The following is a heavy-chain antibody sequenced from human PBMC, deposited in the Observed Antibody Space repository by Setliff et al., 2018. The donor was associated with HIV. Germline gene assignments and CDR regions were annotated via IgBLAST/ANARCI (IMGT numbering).Heavy chain of an antibody. Sequence: ASVKVSCKASGYSFTSYVFTWVRQAPGQGLEWMGWISAHNGRTDYAQKFQDRVTMSTDTSTTTAFMELRSLISDDTAVYYCARGVPADAYAFDIWGQGTRVTVS. CDR1: GYSFTSYV. D-gene: IGHD2-2*01. J-gene: IGHJ3*02. V-gene: IGHV1-18*01. CDR3: ARGVPADAYAFDI. CDR2: ISAHNGRT.